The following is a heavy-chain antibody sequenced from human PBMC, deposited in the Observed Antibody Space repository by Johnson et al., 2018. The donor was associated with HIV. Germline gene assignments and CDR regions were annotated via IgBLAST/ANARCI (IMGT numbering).Heavy chain of an antibody. V-gene: IGHV3-23*04. D-gene: IGHD1-26*01. CDR3: ARGRASWELYDAFEI. Sequence: VQLVESGGGLVQPGGSLRLSCAASGFTFSSYAMSWVRQAPGKRLEWVSAIRGSGGSTYYADSVKGRFTISRDNSKNTMYLQMNSLRAEDKAVYYCARGRASWELYDAFEIWGQGTMVIVSS. J-gene: IGHJ3*02. CDR2: IRGSGGST. CDR1: GFTFSSYA.